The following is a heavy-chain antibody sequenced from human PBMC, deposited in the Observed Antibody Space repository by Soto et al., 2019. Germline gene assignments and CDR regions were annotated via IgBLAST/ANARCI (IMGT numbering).Heavy chain of an antibody. J-gene: IGHJ4*02. CDR2: IHRRSIT. CDR1: GDSISTNKW. CDR3: ARGGDVSYSIGY. Sequence: QVHLQESGPGLVKPSGTLSLTCDVSGDSISTNKWWTWARQPPGKGLEWVGEIHRRSITNHNPSLQSRINMSVDNLDNQYNLLWACVTAADTSVYYRARGGDVSYSIGYGGQGTLVTVSS. V-gene: IGHV4-4*02. D-gene: IGHD6-25*01.